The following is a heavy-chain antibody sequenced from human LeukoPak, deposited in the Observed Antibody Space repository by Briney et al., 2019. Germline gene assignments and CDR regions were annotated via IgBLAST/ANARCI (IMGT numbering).Heavy chain of an antibody. J-gene: IGHJ4*02. Sequence: PSETLSLTCAVSGYSIGSGYYWGWIRQPPGKGLEWIGSIYHSGSTYYNPSLKSRVTISVDTSKNQFSLKLSSVTAADTAVYYCARSNWAYYFDYWGQGTLVTVSS. D-gene: IGHD7-27*01. CDR2: IYHSGST. V-gene: IGHV4-38-2*01. CDR3: ARSNWAYYFDY. CDR1: GYSIGSGYY.